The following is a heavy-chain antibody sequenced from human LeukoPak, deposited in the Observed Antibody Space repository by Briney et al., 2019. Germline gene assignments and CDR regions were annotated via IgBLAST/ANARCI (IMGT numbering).Heavy chain of an antibody. CDR1: GFTFSSYG. D-gene: IGHD1-1*01. V-gene: IGHV3-23*01. J-gene: IGHJ5*02. CDR3: AKELEPCLSCPES. CDR2: ISGRDGST. Sequence: AGSLRLSCADSGFTFSSYGMTWVRQAPGKGLEWVSAISGRDGSTYYAHSVKGRFTISRDNSRNTLSLQMNSLSADDKAVYYCAKELEPCLSCPESWGQGTLVTVSS.